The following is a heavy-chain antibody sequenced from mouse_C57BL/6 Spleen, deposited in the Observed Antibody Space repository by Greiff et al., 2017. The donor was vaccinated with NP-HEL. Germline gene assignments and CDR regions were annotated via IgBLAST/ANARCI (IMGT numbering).Heavy chain of an antibody. Sequence: EVQVVESGGGLVQPKGSLKLSCAASGFSFNTYAMNWVRQAPGKGLEWVARIRSKSNNYATYYADSVKDRFTISRDDSESMLYLQMNNLETEDTAMYYCVRHGNYLELSMDYWGQGTSVTVSS. V-gene: IGHV10-1*01. CDR2: IRSKSNNYAT. CDR1: GFSFNTYA. D-gene: IGHD2-1*01. CDR3: VRHGNYLELSMDY. J-gene: IGHJ4*01.